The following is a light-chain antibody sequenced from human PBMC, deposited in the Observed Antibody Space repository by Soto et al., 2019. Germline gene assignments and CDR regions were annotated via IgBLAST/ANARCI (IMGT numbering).Light chain of an antibody. CDR3: TSYAGSNIPVV. Sequence: QSALTQPPSASGSPGQSVTISCTGTSSDVGGYNFVSWYQRHPGKAPKLMIYEVSKRPSGVPDRFSGSKSGNTASLTVSGLQADDEADYYCTSYAGSNIPVVFGGGTKLTVL. J-gene: IGLJ2*01. CDR1: SSDVGGYNF. V-gene: IGLV2-8*01. CDR2: EVS.